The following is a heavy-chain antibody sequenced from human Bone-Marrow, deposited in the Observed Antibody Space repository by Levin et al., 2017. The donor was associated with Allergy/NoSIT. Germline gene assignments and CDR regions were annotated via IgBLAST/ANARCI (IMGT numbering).Heavy chain of an antibody. CDR1: GYTFTGYD. CDR2: MNPYSGNT. V-gene: IGHV1-8*01. J-gene: IGHJ4*02. Sequence: GESLKISCPASGYTFTGYDINWVRQAAGQGLEWMGWMNPYSGNTGYAQKFQGRVTMTRNISTNTAYMDLTNLTSDDTAVYYCARGWGETSSGWNDFWGQGTLVTVSS. CDR3: ARGWGETSSGWNDF. D-gene: IGHD6-19*01.